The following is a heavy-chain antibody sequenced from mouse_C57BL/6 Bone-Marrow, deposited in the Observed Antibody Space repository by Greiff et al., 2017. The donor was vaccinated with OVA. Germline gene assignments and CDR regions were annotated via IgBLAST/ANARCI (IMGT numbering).Heavy chain of an antibody. CDR2: INPNNGGT. D-gene: IGHD1-1*01. Sequence: EVQLQESGPELVKPGASVKMSCKASGYTFTDYNMNWVKQSHGKSLEWIGYINPNNGGTSYNQKFKGKATLTVNKSSSTAYMELRSLTSEYSAVYYCAYGSSWYFDVWGTGTTVTVSS. CDR1: GYTFTDYN. V-gene: IGHV1-22*01. CDR3: AYGSSWYFDV. J-gene: IGHJ1*03.